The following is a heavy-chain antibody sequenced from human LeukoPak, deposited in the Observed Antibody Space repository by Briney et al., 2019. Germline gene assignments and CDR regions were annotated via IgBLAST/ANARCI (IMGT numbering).Heavy chain of an antibody. CDR3: ARRTGHSYFDC. D-gene: IGHD1-14*01. Sequence: PGGSLRLSCAASGFTFSDYYMSWIRQTPGKGLEWISYISGTGTTIYSADSLKGRFTISRDNAKNSLYLQMNSLRAEDTAVYYCARRTGHSYFDCWGQGTLVTVSS. J-gene: IGHJ4*02. CDR1: GFTFSDYY. CDR2: ISGTGTTI. V-gene: IGHV3-11*01.